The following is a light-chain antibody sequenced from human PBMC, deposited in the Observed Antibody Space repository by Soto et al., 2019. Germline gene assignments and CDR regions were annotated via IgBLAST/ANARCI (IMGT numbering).Light chain of an antibody. CDR3: CSYAGSGTFYV. V-gene: IGLV2-23*01. CDR2: EGG. Sequence: QSALTQPASVSGSPGQSITISCTATSSDVVSYTLVSWYQQHPGKAPKLMLYEGGKRPSGVSYRFSGSKSGNRASLTISGLQAEDEADYYCCSYAGSGTFYVFGPGTKLTVL. CDR1: SSDVVSYTL. J-gene: IGLJ1*01.